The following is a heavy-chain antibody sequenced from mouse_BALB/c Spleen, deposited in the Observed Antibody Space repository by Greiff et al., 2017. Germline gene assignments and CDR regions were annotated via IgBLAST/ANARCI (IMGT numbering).Heavy chain of an antibody. D-gene: IGHD2-2*01. Sequence: EVKLMESGAELVKPGASVKLSCTASGFNIKDTYMHWVKQRPEQGLEWIGRIDPANGNTKYDPKFQGKATITADTSSNTAYLQLSSLTSEDTAVYYCARLRWDLSAMDYWGQGTSVTVSS. CDR1: GFNIKDTY. CDR3: ARLRWDLSAMDY. V-gene: IGHV14-3*02. J-gene: IGHJ4*01. CDR2: IDPANGNT.